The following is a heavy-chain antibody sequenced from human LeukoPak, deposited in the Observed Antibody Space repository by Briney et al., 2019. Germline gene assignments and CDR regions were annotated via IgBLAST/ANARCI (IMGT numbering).Heavy chain of an antibody. CDR3: AKGTLPAARPVVDY. J-gene: IGHJ4*02. V-gene: IGHV3-23*01. D-gene: IGHD2-2*02. Sequence: QAGGSLRLSCAASGFTVSSNYMSWVRQAPGKGLEWVSTITSGGGSTYYADSVKGRFTVSRDNSNNALFLQMNSLRAEDTAVYYCAKGTLPAARPVVDYWGQGTLVTVSS. CDR2: ITSGGGST. CDR1: GFTVSSNY.